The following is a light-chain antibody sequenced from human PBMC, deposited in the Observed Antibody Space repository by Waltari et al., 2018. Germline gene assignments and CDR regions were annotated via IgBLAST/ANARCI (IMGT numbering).Light chain of an antibody. Sequence: QLVLTQSPSASASLGASVKLTCTLSSGHSSNVIAWHQQQPEKGPRYLMKINSAGSHSKGDEIPDRFSGSSSGSARYLTISSRQSEDEADYYCQTGGHGTWVFGGGTKLTVL. J-gene: IGLJ3*02. CDR2: INSAGSH. V-gene: IGLV4-69*01. CDR1: SGHSSNV. CDR3: QTGGHGTWV.